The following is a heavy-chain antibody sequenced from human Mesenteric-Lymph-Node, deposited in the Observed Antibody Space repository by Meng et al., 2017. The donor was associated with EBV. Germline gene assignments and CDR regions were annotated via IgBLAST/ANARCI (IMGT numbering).Heavy chain of an antibody. CDR2: ISPRHGNT. CDR1: GYTFITYG. D-gene: IGHD5-12*01. J-gene: IGHJ4*02. Sequence: QVQPVQSGAEVKKPGASVKISCKASGYTFITYGIGWVRQAPGEGLEWMGWISPRHGNTNYAQRFQGRVTMTTDTSTSTAYMELRSLRSDDSAVYYCVVGDSGYEPDYWGQGTLVTVSS. V-gene: IGHV1-18*01. CDR3: VVGDSGYEPDY.